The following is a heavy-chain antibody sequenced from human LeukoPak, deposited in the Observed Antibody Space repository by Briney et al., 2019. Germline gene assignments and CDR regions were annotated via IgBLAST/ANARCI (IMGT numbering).Heavy chain of an antibody. D-gene: IGHD2-15*01. J-gene: IGHJ4*02. CDR2: IYYSGHT. V-gene: IGHV4-39*01. CDR3: ARLWSTSCKGGSCPHQPNY. CDR1: GGSISSTYS. Sequence: PSETLSLTCTVSGGSISSTYSWGWIRQPPGKGLEWIGNIYYSGHTYYNLSLKSRVIIFLDTSKNQFSLKLSSVTAADTAVYYCARLWSTSCKGGSCPHQPNYWGQGTRVTVSS.